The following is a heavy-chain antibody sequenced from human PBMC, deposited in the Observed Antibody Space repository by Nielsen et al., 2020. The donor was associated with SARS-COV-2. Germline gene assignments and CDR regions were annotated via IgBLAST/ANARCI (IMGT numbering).Heavy chain of an antibody. CDR3: ARDYSSSWYGAFDY. CDR1: GYTFTSYG. V-gene: IGHV1-18*04. D-gene: IGHD6-13*01. CDR2: ISAYNGNT. Sequence: SVKVSCKASGYTFTSYGISWVRQAPGQGLEWMGWISAYNGNTNYAQKLQGRVTMTTDTSTSTAYMELRSLRSDDTAVYYCARDYSSSWYGAFDYWGQGTLVTVSS. J-gene: IGHJ4*02.